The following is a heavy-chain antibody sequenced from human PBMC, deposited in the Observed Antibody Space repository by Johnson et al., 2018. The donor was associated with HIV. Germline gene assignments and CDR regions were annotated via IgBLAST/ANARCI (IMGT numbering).Heavy chain of an antibody. CDR3: ARSGRPLVVVTAYDAFDV. Sequence: QVQLVESGGGVVQPGRSLRLSCAASGFTFSSYAMHWVRQAPGKGLEWVAVISYDGSNEYYADPVRGRFTISRDNSKNTLYLQMNSLRPEDTAVYYCARSGRPLVVVTAYDAFDVWGQGTMVTVSS. D-gene: IGHD2-15*01. V-gene: IGHV3-30*04. J-gene: IGHJ3*01. CDR2: ISYDGSNE. CDR1: GFTFSSYA.